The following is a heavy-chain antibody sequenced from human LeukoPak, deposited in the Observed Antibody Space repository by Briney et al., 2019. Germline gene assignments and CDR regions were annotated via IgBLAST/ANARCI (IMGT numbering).Heavy chain of an antibody. CDR3: AKDRRSSSWYSRNDY. J-gene: IGHJ4*02. CDR1: GFTFSSYG. V-gene: IGHV3-30*18. CDR2: ISYDGSNK. D-gene: IGHD6-13*01. Sequence: GRSLRLSCAASGFTFSSYGMHWVRQAPGKGLDWVAAISYDGSNKYYADSVKGRFTISRDNSKNTLYLQMNSLRAEDTAVYYCAKDRRSSSWYSRNDYWGQGTLVTVSS.